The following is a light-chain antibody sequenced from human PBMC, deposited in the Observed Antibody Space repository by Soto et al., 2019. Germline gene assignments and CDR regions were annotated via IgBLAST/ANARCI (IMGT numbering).Light chain of an antibody. V-gene: IGKV3-15*01. CDR1: QSVSSN. CDR3: QHYNDWPRT. Sequence: EIVMTQSPATLSVSPEERATLSCRASQSVSSNLAWYQQKPGQAPRLLIYGAPTRATGIRARFSGSGSGTEFTLTISSLQSEDFAVYYCQHYNDWPRTFGQGTKVEIK. CDR2: GAP. J-gene: IGKJ1*01.